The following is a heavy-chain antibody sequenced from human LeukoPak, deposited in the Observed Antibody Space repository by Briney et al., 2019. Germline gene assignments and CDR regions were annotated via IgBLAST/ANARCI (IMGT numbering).Heavy chain of an antibody. CDR3: ARAKGNNWHYDY. D-gene: IGHD1-7*01. CDR2: ISSGGSTM. CDR1: GFTFVDYA. V-gene: IGHV3-11*04. Sequence: GGSLRLSCAASGFTFVDYAMSWVRQAPGKGLEWVSYISSGGSTMYYADSLKGRFTISRDNRKNSLYLQMSSLRDEDTALYYCARAKGNNWHYDYWGQGTLVTVSS. J-gene: IGHJ4*02.